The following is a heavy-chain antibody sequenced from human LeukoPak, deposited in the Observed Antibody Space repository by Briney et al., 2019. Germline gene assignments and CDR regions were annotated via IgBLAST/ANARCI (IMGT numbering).Heavy chain of an antibody. D-gene: IGHD5-12*01. CDR2: ITSTRSDI. V-gene: IGHV3-21*01. CDR1: GFSFSSHA. Sequence: GGSLRLSCEASGFSFSSHAMHWVRQAPGKGLEWGSSITSTRSDIYYADSVKGRFTISRDNARNSLFLQMNSLRAEDTAVYYCARVLVPTTLASENWLDPWGQGTLVTVSS. CDR3: ARVLVPTTLASENWLDP. J-gene: IGHJ5*02.